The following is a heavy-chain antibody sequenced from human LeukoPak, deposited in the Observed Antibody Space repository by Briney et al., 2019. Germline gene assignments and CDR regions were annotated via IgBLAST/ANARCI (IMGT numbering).Heavy chain of an antibody. CDR2: IYTSGST. J-gene: IGHJ6*02. Sequence: SETLFLTCTVSGGSLSSGSYYWSWIRQPAGKGLEWIGRIYTSGSTNYNPSLKSRVTISVDTSKNQFSLKLSSVTAADTAVYYCARGPNTISHYYYYGMDVWGQGTTVTVSS. CDR1: GGSLSSGSYY. V-gene: IGHV4-61*02. D-gene: IGHD3-9*01. CDR3: ARGPNTISHYYYYGMDV.